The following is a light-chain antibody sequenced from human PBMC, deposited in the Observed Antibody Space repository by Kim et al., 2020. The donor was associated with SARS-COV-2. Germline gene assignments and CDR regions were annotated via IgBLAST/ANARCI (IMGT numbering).Light chain of an antibody. J-gene: IGKJ4*01. CDR2: AAS. CDR3: QQLSAYPLT. V-gene: IGKV1-9*01. Sequence: ASVGDRATITCRASQDITNSLAWYQQKPGKAPYLLIYAASTLQNGVPSRFRGSTSGTEFILTISSLQPEDFAIYYCQQLSAYPLTFGGGTKVDIK. CDR1: QDITNS.